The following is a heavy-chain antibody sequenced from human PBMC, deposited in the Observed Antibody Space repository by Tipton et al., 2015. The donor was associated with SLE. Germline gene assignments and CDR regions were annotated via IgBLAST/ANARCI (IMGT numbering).Heavy chain of an antibody. D-gene: IGHD3-10*01. J-gene: IGHJ4*02. CDR3: ARSGADGYYFHY. CDR1: GFTFSSYW. Sequence: SLRLSCAASGFTFSSYWMHWVRQAPGKGLEWVAVISDDGSKKCYPDSVKGRFTISRDNSKNTLDLQMNSLRPDDTAVYFCARSGADGYYFHYWGQGTLVTVSS. CDR2: ISDDGSKK. V-gene: IGHV3-30*03.